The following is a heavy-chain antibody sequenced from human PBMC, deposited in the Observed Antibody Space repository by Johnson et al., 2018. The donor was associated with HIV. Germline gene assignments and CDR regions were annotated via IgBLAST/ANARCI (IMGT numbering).Heavy chain of an antibody. CDR1: GFTFRDYY. D-gene: IGHD4-23*01. CDR2: IKHDGSAQ. Sequence: EVQLVESGGGLVQPGGSLRLSCAASGFTFRDYYMSWIRQAPGTGLEWVAPIKHDGSAQSYVDSVKGRFTISRDNAKNSLYLQMNSLRAEDTAVYYCAREAQTHAFDIWGQGTMVTVSS. J-gene: IGHJ3*02. V-gene: IGHV3-7*03. CDR3: AREAQTHAFDI.